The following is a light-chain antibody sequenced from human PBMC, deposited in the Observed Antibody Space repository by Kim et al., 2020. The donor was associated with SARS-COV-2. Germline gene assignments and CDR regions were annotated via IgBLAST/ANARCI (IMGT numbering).Light chain of an antibody. CDR1: QSLSGN. CDR2: GAF. Sequence: EIVMTQSPATLSVSPGERATLSCRASQSLSGNLAWYQQKPGQAPRLLIYGAFTRATGIPARFSGSGSGTEFTLTISSLQSEDFAVYYCQRYDNWPLTFGQGTKVDI. V-gene: IGKV3-15*01. J-gene: IGKJ1*01. CDR3: QRYDNWPLT.